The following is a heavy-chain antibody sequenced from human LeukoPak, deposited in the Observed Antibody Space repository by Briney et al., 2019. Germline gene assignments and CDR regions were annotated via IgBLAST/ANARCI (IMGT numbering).Heavy chain of an antibody. CDR2: IYYSGST. D-gene: IGHD2-2*02. J-gene: IGHJ6*02. CDR1: GGSISSYY. CDR3: ASACSSTSCYTKGYYYYGMDV. Sequence: PSETLSLTCTVSGGSISSYYWSWIRQPPGKGLEWIGYIYYSGSTNYNPSLKSRVTISVDTSKNQFSLKLSSVTAADTAVYYCASACSSTSCYTKGYYYYGMDVWGQGTTVTVSS. V-gene: IGHV4-59*01.